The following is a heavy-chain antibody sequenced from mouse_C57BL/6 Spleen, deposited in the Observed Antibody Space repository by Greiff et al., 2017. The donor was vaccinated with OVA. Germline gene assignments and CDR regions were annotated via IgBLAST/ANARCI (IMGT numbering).Heavy chain of an antibody. CDR3: ASGDYYAPFAY. D-gene: IGHD1-1*01. Sequence: VKLVESGPGLVAPSQSLSITCTISGFSLTSYGVDWVRQSPGKGLEWLGVIWGVGSTNYNSALKSRLSISKDNSKSQVFLKMNSLQTDDTAMYYCASGDYYAPFAYWGQGTLVTVSA. CDR2: IWGVGST. J-gene: IGHJ3*01. CDR1: GFSLTSYG. V-gene: IGHV2-6*01.